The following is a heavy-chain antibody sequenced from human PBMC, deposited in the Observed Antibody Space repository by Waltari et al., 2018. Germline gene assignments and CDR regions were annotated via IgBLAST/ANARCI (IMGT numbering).Heavy chain of an antibody. Sequence: QVQLQESGPGLVKPSETLSLTCTVSGGSISSYYWSWIRQPAGKGLEWIGRSYTSGSTNYNPSLKSRVTISVDKSKNQFSLKLSSVTAADTAVYYCARDVDELYGLYFDYWGQGTLVTVSS. CDR3: ARDVDELYGLYFDY. CDR1: GGSISSYY. J-gene: IGHJ4*02. D-gene: IGHD3-3*01. CDR2: SYTSGST. V-gene: IGHV4-4*07.